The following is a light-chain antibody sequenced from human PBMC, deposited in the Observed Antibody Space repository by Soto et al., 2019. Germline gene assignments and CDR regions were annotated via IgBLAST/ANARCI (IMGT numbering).Light chain of an antibody. Sequence: AIQLTQSPSSLSASVGDRVTITCRASQGIGSALAWYQQKPVKAPKLLIYDASSLESGVPSRFSGSGSGTDFTLTISSLQPEYFATYYCQQFNVFGGGTKVDIK. J-gene: IGKJ4*01. CDR1: QGIGSA. CDR2: DAS. CDR3: QQFNV. V-gene: IGKV1-13*02.